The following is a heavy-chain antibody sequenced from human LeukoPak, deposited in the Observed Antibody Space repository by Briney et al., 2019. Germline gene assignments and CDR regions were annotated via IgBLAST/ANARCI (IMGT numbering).Heavy chain of an antibody. J-gene: IGHJ6*04. CDR3: SRALEV. CDR2: INQDGNEK. V-gene: IGHV3-7*01. Sequence: QAGGSLRLSCEVSGFIFRNYWMDWARQAPGRGLEWVANINQDGNEKYFVDSVKGRFTISRDNAKNSLYLQMNSLRAEDTAVYYCSRALEVWGKGTTVTVSS. CDR1: GFIFRNYW.